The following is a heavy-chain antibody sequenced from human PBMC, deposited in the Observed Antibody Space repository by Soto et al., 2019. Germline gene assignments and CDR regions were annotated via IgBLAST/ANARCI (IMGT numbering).Heavy chain of an antibody. J-gene: IGHJ5*02. CDR3: ARVTSP. V-gene: IGHV4-30-2*01. CDR1: GGSINSGDYS. Sequence: PSETLSLTCTVSGGSINSGDYSWTWIRQPPGKGLEWIGYIYHSGSTYYNPSLKSRVTISVDRSKNQFSLKLSSVTAADTAVYYWARVTSPWGQGTLVTVSS. CDR2: IYHSGST.